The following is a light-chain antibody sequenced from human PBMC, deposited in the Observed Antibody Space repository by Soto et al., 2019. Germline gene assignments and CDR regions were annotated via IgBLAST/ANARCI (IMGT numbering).Light chain of an antibody. CDR1: QSVIHSSNNKNY. Sequence: DIVMTQSPDSLTVSLGERATIRCKSSQSVIHSSNNKNYLSWYQQKPGQPPKLLIYWASIRESGVTERFSGSGSGTDFTLNIRSLQAEDVEVYYCQQFHSNPPTFGGGTKVDIK. CDR2: WAS. J-gene: IGKJ4*01. CDR3: QQFHSNPPT. V-gene: IGKV4-1*01.